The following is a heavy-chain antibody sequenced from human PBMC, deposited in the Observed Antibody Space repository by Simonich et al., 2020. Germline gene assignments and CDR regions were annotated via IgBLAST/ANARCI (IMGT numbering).Heavy chain of an antibody. CDR1: GFTFSSYE. CDR3: ARDFRLQLVEIGTYYYYGMDV. D-gene: IGHD6-6*01. V-gene: IGHV3-48*03. CDR2: ISSIGSTK. J-gene: IGHJ6*02. Sequence: EVQLVESGGGLVQPGGSLRLSCAASGFTFSSYEMNWVRQAPGKGLEWVSYISSIGSTKYYADSVKGRFTISRDNAKNSLYLQMNSLRAEDTAVYYCARDFRLQLVEIGTYYYYGMDVWGQGTTVTVSS.